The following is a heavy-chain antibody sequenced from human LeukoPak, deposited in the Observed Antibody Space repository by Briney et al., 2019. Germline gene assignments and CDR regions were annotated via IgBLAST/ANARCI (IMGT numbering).Heavy chain of an antibody. Sequence: SETLSLTCTVSGGSISSSSYYWGWIRQPPGKGLEWIGSIYYSGSTYYNPSLKSRVTISVDTSKNQFSLKLSSVTAADTAVYYCARGRDIEMATHSTVPIYDYWGQGTLITVSS. CDR1: GGSISSSSYY. V-gene: IGHV4-39*07. J-gene: IGHJ4*02. CDR3: ARGRDIEMATHSTVPIYDY. D-gene: IGHD5-24*01. CDR2: IYYSGST.